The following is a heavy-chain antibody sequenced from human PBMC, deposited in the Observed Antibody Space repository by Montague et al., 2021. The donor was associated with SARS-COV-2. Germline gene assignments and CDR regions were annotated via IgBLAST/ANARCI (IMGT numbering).Heavy chain of an antibody. V-gene: IGHV4-39*01. CDR2: IYYSGTT. Sequence: SETLSLTCTVSGGSTSSSNYYWGWIRQPPGKGLEWIGSIYYSGTTYYNPSLQSRVTISVDTSKKQFSLKLSSVTAADTAVYFCARFGSGTLEFDLWGQGTLVTVSS. CDR1: GGSTSSSNYY. CDR3: ARFGSGTLEFDL. J-gene: IGHJ4*02. D-gene: IGHD1-26*01.